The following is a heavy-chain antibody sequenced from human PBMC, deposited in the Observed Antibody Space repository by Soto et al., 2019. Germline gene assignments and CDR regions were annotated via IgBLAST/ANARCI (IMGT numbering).Heavy chain of an antibody. CDR2: ISPQGGST. J-gene: IGHJ4*02. V-gene: IGHV3-64D*06. CDR3: VNMMIVRGAFDF. CDR1: GFAFSSYA. D-gene: IGHD2-21*01. Sequence: AGSLRLSCSASGFAFSSYAMHWVRQTPGKGLEYVSAISPQGGSTYYADSVKGRFTISRDDSKNTVYLQMNSLRPDDTAVYYCVNMMIVRGAFDFWGQGTLVTVS.